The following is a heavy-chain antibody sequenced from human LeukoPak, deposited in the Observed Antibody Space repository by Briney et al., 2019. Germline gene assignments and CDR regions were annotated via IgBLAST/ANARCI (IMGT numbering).Heavy chain of an antibody. CDR3: AKSFHSTGFYYVDY. J-gene: IGHJ4*02. CDR2: ISSSSSTI. CDR1: GFTFSRNG. D-gene: IGHD3-22*01. V-gene: IGHV3-48*01. Sequence: GGSLRLSCAASGFTFSRNGMNWVRQAPGKGLEWVSYISSSSSTIWYADSVKGRFTISRDNSKNTLYLQMNSLRADDTAVFYCAKSFHSTGFYYVDYWGQGTLVTVSS.